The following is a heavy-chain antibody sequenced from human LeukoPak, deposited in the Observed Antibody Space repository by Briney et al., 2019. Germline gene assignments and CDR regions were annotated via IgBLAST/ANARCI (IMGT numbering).Heavy chain of an antibody. D-gene: IGHD1-26*01. J-gene: IGHJ4*02. CDR1: GFTFSDYY. CDR3: AREGIVGVIGDY. V-gene: IGHV3-11*04. Sequence: GRSLRLSCAASGFTFSDYYMNWIRQAPGKGLEWVSYISGSGNTIYYADSVKGRFTISRDNAKNSLYLQMNSLRAEDTAVYYCAREGIVGVIGDYWGQGTLVTVSS. CDR2: ISGSGNTI.